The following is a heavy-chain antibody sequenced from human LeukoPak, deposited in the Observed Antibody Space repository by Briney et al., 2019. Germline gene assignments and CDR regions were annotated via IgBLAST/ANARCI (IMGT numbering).Heavy chain of an antibody. Sequence: SETLSLTCTVSGCSISSGDYYWSWIRQHPGKGLEWIGYIYYSGSTYYNPSLKSRVTISVDTSKNQFSLKLSSVTAADTAVYYRARLYFDSTYYFDYWDQGTLVTVSS. V-gene: IGHV4-31*03. D-gene: IGHD3-9*01. CDR1: GCSISSGDYY. CDR2: IYYSGST. J-gene: IGHJ4*02. CDR3: ARLYFDSTYYFDY.